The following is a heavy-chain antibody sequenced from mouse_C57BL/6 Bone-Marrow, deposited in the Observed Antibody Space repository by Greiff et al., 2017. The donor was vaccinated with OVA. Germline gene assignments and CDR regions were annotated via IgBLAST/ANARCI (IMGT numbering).Heavy chain of an antibody. Sequence: QVQLQQSGPELVKPGASVKISCKASGYAFSSSWMNWVKQRPGKGLEWIGRIYPGDGDTNYNGKFTGKATLTAAKSSRTAYMQLSSLTSEDSAVYFCAREKLLRYCYAMDYWGQGTSVTVSS. CDR1: GYAFSSSW. V-gene: IGHV1-82*01. D-gene: IGHD1-1*01. CDR2: IYPGDGDT. CDR3: AREKLLRYCYAMDY. J-gene: IGHJ4*01.